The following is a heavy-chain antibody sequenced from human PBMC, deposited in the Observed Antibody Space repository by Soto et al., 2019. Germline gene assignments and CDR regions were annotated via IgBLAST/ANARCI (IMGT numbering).Heavy chain of an antibody. CDR1: GFTFSSYA. J-gene: IGHJ4*02. V-gene: IGHV3-23*01. CDR3: AKAQGYCSGGSCYYY. CDR2: ISGSGGST. Sequence: GGSLRLSCAASGFTFSSYAMSWVRQAPGKGLEWVSAISGSGGSTYYADSVKGRFTISRDNSKNTLYLQMNSLRAEDTAVYYCAKAQGYCSGGSCYYYWGQGTLVTVSS. D-gene: IGHD2-15*01.